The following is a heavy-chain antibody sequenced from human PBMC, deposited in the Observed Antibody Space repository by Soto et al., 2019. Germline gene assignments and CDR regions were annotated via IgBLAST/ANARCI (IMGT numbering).Heavy chain of an antibody. CDR1: GFTLSNYG. J-gene: IGHJ4*02. CDR3: TNGRGYSSGWSLTY. D-gene: IGHD6-19*01. Sequence: ESGGGVIQPGRSLRLSCEASGFTLSNYGMHWVRQAPGKGLEWVAVISFDESKKYYADSVKGRFTISRDNSKNTLYLQMNSLRAEDTAVYYCTNGRGYSSGWSLTYWGQGTLVTISS. V-gene: IGHV3-30*18. CDR2: ISFDESKK.